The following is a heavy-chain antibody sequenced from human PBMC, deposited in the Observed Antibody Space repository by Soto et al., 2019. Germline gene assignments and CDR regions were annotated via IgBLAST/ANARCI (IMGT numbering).Heavy chain of an antibody. CDR1: GGFISSRRNF. J-gene: IGHJ4*02. CDR3: ASSEFH. Sequence: SETRSVTCTVSGGFISSRRNFWGCIRQPPGKGLEWIGTIFYSGSTYYNPSLKSRVTISVDTSKNQFSLKLSSVTAAETAVYYCASSEFHWGQGTLVTVS. CDR2: IFYSGST. D-gene: IGHD2-21*01. V-gene: IGHV4-39*01.